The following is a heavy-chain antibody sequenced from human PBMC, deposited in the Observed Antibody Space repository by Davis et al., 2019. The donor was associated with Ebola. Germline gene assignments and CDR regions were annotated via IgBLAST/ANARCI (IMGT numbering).Heavy chain of an antibody. CDR1: GYISDNYW. Sequence: GGSLRLSCKGTGYISDNYWIGWVRQKPGKGLEWMGTIYLGDSDTRYSPSFQGQVTISADKSISTAYLQLNSLKASDTAIYYCARPKYSSSLYDAFDIWGQGTQVIVSS. V-gene: IGHV5-51*01. CDR2: IYLGDSDT. CDR3: ARPKYSSSLYDAFDI. J-gene: IGHJ3*02. D-gene: IGHD6-13*01.